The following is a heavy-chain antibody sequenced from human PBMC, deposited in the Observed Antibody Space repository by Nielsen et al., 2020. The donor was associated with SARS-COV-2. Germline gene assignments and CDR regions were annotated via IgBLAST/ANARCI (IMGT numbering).Heavy chain of an antibody. D-gene: IGHD1-26*01. V-gene: IGHV4-34*01. Sequence: SETLSLTCAVYGGSFKCYYWSWIRQPPGKGLEWIGEINHSGSTNYNPSLKSRVTISVDTSKNQFSLKLSSVTAADTAVYYCARGPFHSYWGQGTLVTVSS. J-gene: IGHJ4*02. CDR3: ARGPFHSY. CDR1: GGSFKCYY. CDR2: INHSGST.